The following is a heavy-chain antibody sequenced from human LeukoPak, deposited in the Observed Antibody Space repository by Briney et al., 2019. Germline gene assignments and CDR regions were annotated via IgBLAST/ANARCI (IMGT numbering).Heavy chain of an antibody. Sequence: GGSLRLSCAASGFTFSSYSMNWVRQAPGKGLEWVSSISTSSSYINYADSVKGRFTISRDNAKNSLYLLMNSLRAEDTAVYYCARDAYNWNIDVFDIWGQGTMVTVSS. V-gene: IGHV3-21*01. D-gene: IGHD1/OR15-1a*01. J-gene: IGHJ3*02. CDR3: ARDAYNWNIDVFDI. CDR1: GFTFSSYS. CDR2: ISTSSSYI.